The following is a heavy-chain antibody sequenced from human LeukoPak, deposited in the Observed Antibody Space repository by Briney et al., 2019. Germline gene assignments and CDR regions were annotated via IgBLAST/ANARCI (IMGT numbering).Heavy chain of an antibody. Sequence: GESLKISCKGSGYSFTTYWIAWVRQMPGKGLEWMGMIYPDDSDTRYSPSFQGQVTISADKSISTAYLQWSSLKASDTAMYYCARPGYSSPLDYWGQGTLVTVSS. V-gene: IGHV5-51*01. J-gene: IGHJ4*02. CDR2: IYPDDSDT. D-gene: IGHD6-13*01. CDR1: GYSFTTYW. CDR3: ARPGYSSPLDY.